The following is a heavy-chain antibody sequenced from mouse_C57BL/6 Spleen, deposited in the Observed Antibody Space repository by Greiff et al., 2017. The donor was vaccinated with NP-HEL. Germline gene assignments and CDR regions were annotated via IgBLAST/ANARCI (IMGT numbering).Heavy chain of an antibody. Sequence: QVQLQQSGAELVKPGASVKLSCKASGYTFTSYWMQWVKQRPGQGLEWIGEIDPSDSYTNYNQKFKGKATLTVDTSSSTAYMQLSSLTSEDSAVYYCARSTGGYWYFDVWGTGTTVTVSS. CDR2: IDPSDSYT. J-gene: IGHJ1*03. D-gene: IGHD4-1*02. V-gene: IGHV1-50*01. CDR1: GYTFTSYW. CDR3: ARSTGGYWYFDV.